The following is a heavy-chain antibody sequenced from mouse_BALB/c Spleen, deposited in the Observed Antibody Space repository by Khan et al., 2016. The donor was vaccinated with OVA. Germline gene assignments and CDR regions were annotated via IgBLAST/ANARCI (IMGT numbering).Heavy chain of an antibody. Sequence: EVELVESGGGLVQSGGSRKLSCAASGFTFTSYGMHWIRQAPEKGLEWVASISSDSNTIYYVDTVKGRFTISRDNPKNTLILQMTSLRSGDTAMYFCATSYFYGYYFDYWGQGTTLTVSS. CDR1: GFTFTSYG. D-gene: IGHD1-1*01. V-gene: IGHV5-17*02. J-gene: IGHJ2*01. CDR2: ISSDSNTI. CDR3: ATSYFYGYYFDY.